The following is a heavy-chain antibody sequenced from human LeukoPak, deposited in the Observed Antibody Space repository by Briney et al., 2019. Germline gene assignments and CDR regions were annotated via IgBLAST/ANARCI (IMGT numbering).Heavy chain of an antibody. CDR1: GGSFSGYY. Sequence: PSETLSLTCAVYGGSFSGYYWSWIRQPPGKGLEWIGEINHSGSTNYNPSLKSRVTISVDTSKNQFSLKLSSVTAADTAMYYCARLKRDAFDIWGQGTMVTVSS. V-gene: IGHV4-34*01. J-gene: IGHJ3*02. CDR2: INHSGST. CDR3: ARLKRDAFDI.